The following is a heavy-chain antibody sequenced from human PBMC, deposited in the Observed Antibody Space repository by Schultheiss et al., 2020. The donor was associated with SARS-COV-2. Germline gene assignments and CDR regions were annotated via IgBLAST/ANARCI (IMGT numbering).Heavy chain of an antibody. D-gene: IGHD6-13*01. V-gene: IGHV3-7*01. CDR2: IKQDGSEK. CDR3: ARATSRLGSSSIYYYAMDV. Sequence: GGSLRLSCAASGFTFSSYAMHWVRQAPGKGLEWVANIKQDGSEKYYVDSVKGRFTISRDNAKNSLYLQMNSLRAGDTAVYYCARATSRLGSSSIYYYAMDVWGQGTTVTVSS. CDR1: GFTFSSYA. J-gene: IGHJ6*02.